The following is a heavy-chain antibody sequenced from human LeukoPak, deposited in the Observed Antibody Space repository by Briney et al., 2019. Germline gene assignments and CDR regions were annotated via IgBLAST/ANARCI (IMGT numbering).Heavy chain of an antibody. Sequence: ASVKVSCKATGYTLTSFYLHWVRQAPGQGLEWVGVINPSGGTTDHAPNFQGRVTLTRDTSTTTVYMELSSLRSEDMAVYFCARSTCAGSWYDYWGQGTLVTVSS. CDR1: GYTLTSFY. D-gene: IGHD6-13*01. J-gene: IGHJ4*02. CDR2: INPSGGTT. V-gene: IGHV1-46*01. CDR3: ARSTCAGSWYDY.